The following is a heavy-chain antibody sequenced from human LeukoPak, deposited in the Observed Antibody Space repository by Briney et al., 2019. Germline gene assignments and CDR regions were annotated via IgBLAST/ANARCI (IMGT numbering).Heavy chain of an antibody. V-gene: IGHV4-34*01. Sequence: PSETLSLTCAVYGGSFSGYYWSWIRQPPGKGLEWIGEINHSGSTNYNPSLKSRVTISVDTSKNQFSLKLSSVTAADTAVYYCARGIPYSYGSHYFDYWGQGTLVTVSS. CDR1: GGSFSGYY. J-gene: IGHJ4*02. CDR2: INHSGST. CDR3: ARGIPYSYGSHYFDY. D-gene: IGHD5-18*01.